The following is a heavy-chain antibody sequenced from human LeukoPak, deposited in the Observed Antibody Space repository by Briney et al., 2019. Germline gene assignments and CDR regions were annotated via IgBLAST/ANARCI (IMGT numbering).Heavy chain of an antibody. J-gene: IGHJ4*02. V-gene: IGHV3-23*01. CDR2: IRGSGGST. D-gene: IGHD3-22*01. Sequence: PGGSLRLSCAASGFTFSSYAMNWVRQAPGKGLEWVSTIRGSGGSTYYADSVKGRFTISRDNSKNTLYLQMNSLRAEDTAVYYCASSPHPNYYDSSGYSAYWGQGTLVTVSS. CDR1: GFTFSSYA. CDR3: ASSPHPNYYDSSGYSAY.